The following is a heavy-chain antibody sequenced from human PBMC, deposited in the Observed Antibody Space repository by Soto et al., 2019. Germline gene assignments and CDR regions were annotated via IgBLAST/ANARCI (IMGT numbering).Heavy chain of an antibody. Sequence: GGSLRLSCAASGFTFSSYGMHWVRQAPGKGLEWVAVISYDGSNKYYADSVKGRFTISRDNSKNTLYLQMNSLRAEDTAVYYCAKPPMTDVQTCDYWGQGTLVTVSS. V-gene: IGHV3-30*18. CDR2: ISYDGSNK. D-gene: IGHD3-22*01. CDR1: GFTFSSYG. CDR3: AKPPMTDVQTCDY. J-gene: IGHJ4*02.